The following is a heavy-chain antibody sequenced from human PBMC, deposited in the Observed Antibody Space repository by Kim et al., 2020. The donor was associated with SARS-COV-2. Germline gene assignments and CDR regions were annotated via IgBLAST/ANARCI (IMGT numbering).Heavy chain of an antibody. CDR1: GASISSGDHY. J-gene: IGHJ4*02. V-gene: IGHV4-39*07. CDR3: AKSEVVLVATEMTFDY. D-gene: IGHD5-12*01. CDR2: TYYSGST. Sequence: SETLSLTCTVSGASISSGDHYWVWIRQSPGKGMEWIGSTYYSGSTYYNPSFKSRVAISIDTSKNQLSLKVTSVTAADTSIYYCAKSEVVLVATEMTFDYWGQGTLVTVSS.